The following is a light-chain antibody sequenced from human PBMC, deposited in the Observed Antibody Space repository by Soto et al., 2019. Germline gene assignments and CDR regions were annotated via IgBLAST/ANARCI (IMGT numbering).Light chain of an antibody. CDR1: QSVSSS. CDR3: QQRSIWPLT. V-gene: IGKV3-11*01. J-gene: IGKJ4*01. Sequence: EIVLTQSPVTLSLSPGERATLSCRASQSVSSSLAWYQQKPGQAPRLLIYDASSRATGIPARFSGSGSGTDFTLTISSLEAEDFAVYYCQQRSIWPLTFGGGTKVEIK. CDR2: DAS.